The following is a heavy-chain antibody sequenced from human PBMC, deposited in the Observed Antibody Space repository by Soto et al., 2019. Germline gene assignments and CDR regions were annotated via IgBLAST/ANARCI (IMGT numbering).Heavy chain of an antibody. CDR1: GYTFTDYY. CDR2: INPTGGGT. Sequence: QVQLVQSGAEMKKPGASVKVSCKASGYTFTDYYIHWVRQAPGQGLEWMGWINPTGGGTNYAQSFRGRVTMTRDTSISTAYMELSRLTSDDTAVFYCARTYSSRYFYFQYSMDVW. J-gene: IGHJ6*01. V-gene: IGHV1-2*02. CDR3: ARTYSSRYFYFQYSMDV. D-gene: IGHD3-22*01.